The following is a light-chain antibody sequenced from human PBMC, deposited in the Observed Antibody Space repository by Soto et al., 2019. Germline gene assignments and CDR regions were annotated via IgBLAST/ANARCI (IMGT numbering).Light chain of an antibody. CDR3: QQYGSSPPWT. V-gene: IGKV3-20*01. CDR2: GAS. CDR1: QSVSSSY. Sequence: EIVLTQSPGILSSSPGERATLSCRASQSVSSSYLAWYQQKPGQAPRLLIYGASSRATGIPDRFSGSGSGTDFTLTISRLEPEDFAVYYCQQYGSSPPWTFGQGTKVDIK. J-gene: IGKJ1*01.